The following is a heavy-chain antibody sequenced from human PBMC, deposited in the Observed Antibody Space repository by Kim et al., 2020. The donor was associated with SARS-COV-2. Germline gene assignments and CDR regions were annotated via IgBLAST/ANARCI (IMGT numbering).Heavy chain of an antibody. CDR3: ARGGIYYSAYDDNFDY. CDR1: GFTLRDYE. Sequence: GGSLRLSCAVSGFTLRDYEMNWVRQTPGKRLEWVSYISSTGTTIYYADSVKGRFTISRDNAKNSLYLLMNSLRAEDTAVYYCARGGIYYSAYDDNFDYWGQGTLVTVSS. V-gene: IGHV3-48*03. CDR2: ISSTGTTI. D-gene: IGHD5-12*01. J-gene: IGHJ4*02.